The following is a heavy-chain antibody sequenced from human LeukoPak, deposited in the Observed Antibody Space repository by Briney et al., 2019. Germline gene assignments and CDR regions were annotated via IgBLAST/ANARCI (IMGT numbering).Heavy chain of an antibody. J-gene: IGHJ6*02. Sequence: GRSLRLSCAASGFTFDDYAMHWVRQAPGKGLEWVSGISWNSGSIGYADSVKGRFTISRDNAKNSLYLQMNSLRAEDTALYYCAKDLFTYYYGSGSYLHGMDAWGQGTTVTVSS. CDR3: AKDLFTYYYGSGSYLHGMDA. D-gene: IGHD3-10*01. CDR1: GFTFDDYA. CDR2: ISWNSGSI. V-gene: IGHV3-9*01.